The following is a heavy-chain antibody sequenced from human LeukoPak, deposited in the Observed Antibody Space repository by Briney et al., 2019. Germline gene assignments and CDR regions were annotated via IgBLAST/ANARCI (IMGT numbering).Heavy chain of an antibody. Sequence: SETLSLTCAVSGGSFSGFYWSWIRQSPGKGLEWIGENNHNKNTKYNPSLKSRVTTSVDTSKNQFSLKLSSVTAADTAVYYCARGLPYNDAFDIWGQGTMVTVSS. CDR2: NNHNKNT. J-gene: IGHJ3*02. V-gene: IGHV4-34*01. D-gene: IGHD1-1*01. CDR3: ARGLPYNDAFDI. CDR1: GGSFSGFY.